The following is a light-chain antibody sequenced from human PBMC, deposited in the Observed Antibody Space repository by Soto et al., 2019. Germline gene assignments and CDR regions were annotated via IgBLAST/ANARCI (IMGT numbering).Light chain of an antibody. CDR3: QQHSTWPLT. Sequence: DIQMTQFPSSLSASVGDRVTITCRASQGIRNDLGWYQQKPGKAPRRLIYAASIWQSGLPSRFSGSGSGTDFTLTISSLQPEDSATYYCQQHSTWPLTFGQGTKVEIK. J-gene: IGKJ1*01. CDR1: QGIRND. CDR2: AAS. V-gene: IGKV1-17*01.